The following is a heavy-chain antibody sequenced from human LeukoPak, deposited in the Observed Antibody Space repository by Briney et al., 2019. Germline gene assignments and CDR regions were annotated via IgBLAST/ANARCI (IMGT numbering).Heavy chain of an antibody. D-gene: IGHD3-9*01. V-gene: IGHV1-2*02. J-gene: IGHJ5*02. CDR3: ARAVGPSYDILTGYYNLVWFDP. CDR1: GYTFTGYY. Sequence: ASVKVSCKASGYTFTGYYMHWLRQAPGQGLEWMGWINPNSGGTNYAQKFQGRVTMTRDTSISTAYMELSRLRSDDTAVYYCARAVGPSYDILTGYYNLVWFDPWGQGTLVTVSS. CDR2: INPNSGGT.